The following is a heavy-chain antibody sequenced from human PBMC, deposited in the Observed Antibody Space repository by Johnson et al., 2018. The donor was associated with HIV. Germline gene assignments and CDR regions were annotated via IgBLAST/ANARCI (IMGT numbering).Heavy chain of an antibody. Sequence: VQLVESGGGLVQPGGSLRLSCAASGFTFSNAWMSWVRQAPGKGLEWVGRIKSKTDGGTTDYAAPVKGSFTISRDDSKNTLYLQMNSLKTEDTAVYYCTTDRATYDAFDIWGQGTMVTVSS. V-gene: IGHV3-15*01. CDR3: TTDRATYDAFDI. CDR2: IKSKTDGGTT. D-gene: IGHD1-26*01. J-gene: IGHJ3*02. CDR1: GFTFSNAW.